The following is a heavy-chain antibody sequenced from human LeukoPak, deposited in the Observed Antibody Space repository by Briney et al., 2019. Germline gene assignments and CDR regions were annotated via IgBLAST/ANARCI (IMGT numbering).Heavy chain of an antibody. V-gene: IGHV4-30-2*01. D-gene: IGHD1-1*01. J-gene: IGHJ4*02. CDR1: GGSISSGGYS. Sequence: SETLSLTCAVSGGSISSGGYSWIWIRQPPGKGLEWIGYIYHSGSTYYNPSLKSRVTISVDRSKNQFSLKLSSVTAADTAVYYCARGRRNVVFDYWGQGTLVTVSS. CDR2: IYHSGST. CDR3: ARGRRNVVFDY.